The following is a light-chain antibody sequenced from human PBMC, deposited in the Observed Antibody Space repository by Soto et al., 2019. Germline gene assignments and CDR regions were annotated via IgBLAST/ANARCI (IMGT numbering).Light chain of an antibody. CDR2: EVS. CDR1: SSDVGAYNY. Sequence: QSALTQPASVSGSPGQSITISCTGSSSDVGAYNYVSWYQQHPGKVPKLLIYEVSDRPSGISNRFSGSKSGNTASLTISGLQAEDDADYYCTSYTRRSTYFFGTGTKLTVL. V-gene: IGLV2-14*01. CDR3: TSYTRRSTYF. J-gene: IGLJ1*01.